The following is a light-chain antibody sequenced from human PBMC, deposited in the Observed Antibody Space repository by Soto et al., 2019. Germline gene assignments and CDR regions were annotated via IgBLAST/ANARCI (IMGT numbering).Light chain of an antibody. CDR1: QSVSSY. CDR2: DAF. Sequence: EIVLTQSPATLSLSPGERATLSCRASQSVSSYLAWYQQKPGQAPRLLIYDAFNRATGIPARFSGSGSGTDVTLTISSLEPEDFAVYYCQQRSNWPPGAYTFGQGTKLEIK. V-gene: IGKV3-11*01. J-gene: IGKJ2*01. CDR3: QQRSNWPPGAYT.